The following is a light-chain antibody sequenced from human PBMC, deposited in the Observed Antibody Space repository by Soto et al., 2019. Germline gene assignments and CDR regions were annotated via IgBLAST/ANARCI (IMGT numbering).Light chain of an antibody. Sequence: EIVLTQSPGTPSLSPGERATLSCRASQSFSSSYLAWYQQKPGQAPRLIIYETSSRETGIPDRFSGSGAQTEFTLTISRLEPEDSAVDYCEQYGSSTRTFGQGTKVDIK. J-gene: IGKJ1*01. CDR2: ETS. V-gene: IGKV3-20*01. CDR1: QSFSSSY. CDR3: EQYGSSTRT.